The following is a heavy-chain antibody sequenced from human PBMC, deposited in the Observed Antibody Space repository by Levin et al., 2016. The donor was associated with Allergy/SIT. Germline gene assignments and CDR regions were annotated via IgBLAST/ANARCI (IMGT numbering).Heavy chain of an antibody. CDR2: IDLDGSGQ. J-gene: IGHJ4*02. Sequence: GGSLRLSCAASGFTFSNYWMSWVRQAPGKGLEWVANIDLDGSGQYYVDSLKGQFTISRDNAKNSLYLEVNSLRAEDTAVYYCARWESCGSGCNLQDYWGRGILVTVSS. CDR3: ARWESCGSGCNLQDY. CDR1: GFTFSNYW. D-gene: IGHD2-21*02. V-gene: IGHV3-7*03.